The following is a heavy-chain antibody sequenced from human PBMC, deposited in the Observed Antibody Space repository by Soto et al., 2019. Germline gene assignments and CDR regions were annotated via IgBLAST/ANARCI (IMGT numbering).Heavy chain of an antibody. J-gene: IGHJ6*02. CDR1: GGSFSGYY. Sequence: QVQLQQWGAGLLKPSETLSLTCAVYGGSFSGYYWSWIRQPPGKGLEWIGEINHSGSTNYNPSLKSRVTISVDTSKNQFSPKLSAVTAADTAVYYCARERVVPAAMCFKFCLVGMDVWGQGTTVTVSS. CDR2: INHSGST. CDR3: ARERVVPAAMCFKFCLVGMDV. V-gene: IGHV4-34*01. D-gene: IGHD2-2*01.